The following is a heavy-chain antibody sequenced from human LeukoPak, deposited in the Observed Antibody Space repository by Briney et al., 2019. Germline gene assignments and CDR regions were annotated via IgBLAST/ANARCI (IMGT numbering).Heavy chain of an antibody. Sequence: PGGSLRLSCAASGFTFSSYAMHWVRQAPGKGLEWVAVISYDGSNKYYADSVKGRFTISRDNSKNTLYLQMSSLRAEDTAVYYCARDKDQAAGTINWFDPWGQGTLVTVSS. V-gene: IGHV3-30-3*01. CDR1: GFTFSSYA. J-gene: IGHJ5*02. CDR2: ISYDGSNK. CDR3: ARDKDQAAGTINWFDP.